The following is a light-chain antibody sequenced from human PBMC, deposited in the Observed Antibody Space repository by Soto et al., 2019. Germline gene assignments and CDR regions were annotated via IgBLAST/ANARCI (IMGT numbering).Light chain of an antibody. J-gene: IGKJ1*01. CDR1: QSLSGW. Sequence: DIQLTQTPSTLSASIGDRVTITCRASQSLSGWLAWYQQTPGKAPKLLISDAFRLESGVPSRFRGSGSGTEFSLTISSLQPGDSATFYGQQYASYPGTFGRGTKV. CDR2: DAF. V-gene: IGKV1-5*01. CDR3: QQYASYPGT.